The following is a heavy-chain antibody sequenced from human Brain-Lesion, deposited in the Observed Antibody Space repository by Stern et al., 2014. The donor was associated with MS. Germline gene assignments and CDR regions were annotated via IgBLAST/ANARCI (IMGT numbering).Heavy chain of an antibody. V-gene: IGHV4-61*02. D-gene: IGHD1-26*01. Sequence: QLQLQESGPGLVKPSQTLSLTCTVSGASISSGTSYWSWIRQPAGGGLEWIGRLHASGATYYKPSLKSRVPISGDTSKTQFSLNLNSVTAADTAVYYCARGHWELLGNNYFDSWGQGTLVTVSS. J-gene: IGHJ4*02. CDR2: LHASGAT. CDR3: ARGHWELLGNNYFDS. CDR1: GASISSGTSY.